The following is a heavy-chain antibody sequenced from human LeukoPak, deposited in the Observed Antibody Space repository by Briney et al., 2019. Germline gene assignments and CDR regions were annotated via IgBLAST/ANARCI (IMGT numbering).Heavy chain of an antibody. J-gene: IGHJ4*02. Sequence: GGSLRLSCAASGFTFDDYAMHWVRQAPGKGLEWVSGISWNSGSIGYADSVKGRFTISRDNAKNSLYLQMNSLRDEDTAVYYCARQRGYSYGYLHWGQGTLVTVSS. CDR2: ISWNSGSI. V-gene: IGHV3-9*01. CDR3: ARQRGYSYGYLH. CDR1: GFTFDDYA. D-gene: IGHD5-18*01.